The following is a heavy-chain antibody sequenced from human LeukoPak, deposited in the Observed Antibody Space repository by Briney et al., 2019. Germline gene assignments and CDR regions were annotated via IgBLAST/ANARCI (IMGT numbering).Heavy chain of an antibody. CDR2: INWNGGST. J-gene: IGHJ4*02. CDR3: ARSFPAGGVAGTVDY. D-gene: IGHD6-19*01. Sequence: PGGSLRLSCATSGFTFEDYGMSWVRQAPGKGLEWVSGINWNGGSTGYADSVKGRFTISRDNAKNSLYLQMNSLRAEDTALYYCARSFPAGGVAGTVDYWGQGILVTVSS. CDR1: GFTFEDYG. V-gene: IGHV3-20*04.